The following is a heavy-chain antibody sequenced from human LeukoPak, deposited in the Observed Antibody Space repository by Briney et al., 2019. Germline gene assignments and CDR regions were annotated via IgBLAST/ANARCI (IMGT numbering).Heavy chain of an antibody. J-gene: IGHJ4*02. CDR3: ARDPIHDYGDYYYFDY. D-gene: IGHD4-17*01. CDR1: GYSLSELT. V-gene: IGHV1-24*01. Sequence: ASVKVSCKVSGYSLSELTMHWVQQSPGEGLEWLGGIDFEDGKTIYAQRFQGRVSMIEDTSTDTAYMELSSLRSEDTAVYYCARDPIHDYGDYYYFDYWGQGTLVTVSS. CDR2: IDFEDGKT.